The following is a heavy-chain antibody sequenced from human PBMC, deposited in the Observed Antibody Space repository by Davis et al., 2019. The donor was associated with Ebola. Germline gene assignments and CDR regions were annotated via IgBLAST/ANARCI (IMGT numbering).Heavy chain of an antibody. CDR2: ISSSSSYI. V-gene: IGHV3-21*01. D-gene: IGHD2-8*02. Sequence: GESLKISCAASGFTFSSYSMNWVRQAPGKGLEWVSSISSSSSYIYYADSVKGRFTISRDNAKNSLYLQINSLRAEDTAVYYCARAELVVYAIGQQEYYYYGMDVWGQGTTVTVSS. CDR3: ARAELVVYAIGQQEYYYYGMDV. J-gene: IGHJ6*02. CDR1: GFTFSSYS.